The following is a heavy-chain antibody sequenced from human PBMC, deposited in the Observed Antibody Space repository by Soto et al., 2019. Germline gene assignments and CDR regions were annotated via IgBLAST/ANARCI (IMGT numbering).Heavy chain of an antibody. J-gene: IGHJ4*02. D-gene: IGHD2-2*01. CDR2: INHSGST. CDR3: ARIPDCSSTSCSPAPFDY. V-gene: IGHV4-34*01. CDR1: GGSFSGYY. Sequence: SETLSLTCAVYGGSFSGYYWSWIRQPPGKGLEWIGEINHSGSTNYNPSLKSRVTISVDTSKNQFSLKLSSVTAADTAVYYCARIPDCSSTSCSPAPFDYWGQGTLVTVSS.